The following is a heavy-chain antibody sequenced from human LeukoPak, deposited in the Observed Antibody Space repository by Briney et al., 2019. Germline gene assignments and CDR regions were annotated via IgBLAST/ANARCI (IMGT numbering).Heavy chain of an antibody. Sequence: GGSLRLSCAASGFTFDDYAMHWVRQAPGKGLEWVSYISGSSSSIYYADSVRGRFTISRDNAKNSLYLQMNSLRAEDTAVYYCARDRQIDAFDIWGQGTMVTVSS. CDR3: ARDRQIDAFDI. CDR1: GFTFDDYA. CDR2: ISGSSSSI. V-gene: IGHV3-48*01. J-gene: IGHJ3*02.